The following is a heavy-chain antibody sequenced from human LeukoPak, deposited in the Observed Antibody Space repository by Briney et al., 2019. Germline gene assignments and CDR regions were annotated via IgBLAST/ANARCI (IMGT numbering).Heavy chain of an antibody. J-gene: IGHJ4*02. V-gene: IGHV3-23*01. Sequence: GGSLRLSCAASGFTFSSYAMSWVRQAPGKGLEWASAISGSGGSTYYADSVKGRFTISRDNSKNTLYLQMNSLRAEDTAIYYCAKGGYDSDSYGDFDYWGQGTLVTVSS. CDR1: GFTFSSYA. CDR3: AKGGYDSDSYGDFDY. D-gene: IGHD6-19*01. CDR2: ISGSGGST.